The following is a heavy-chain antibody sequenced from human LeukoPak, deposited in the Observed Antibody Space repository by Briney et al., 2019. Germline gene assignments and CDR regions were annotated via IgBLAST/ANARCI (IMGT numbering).Heavy chain of an antibody. CDR1: GFTFSSYA. J-gene: IGHJ4*02. Sequence: PGGSLRLSCAASGFTFSSYAMSWVCQAPGKGLEWVSAISGSGGSTYYADSVKGRFTTSRDNSKNTLYLQMNSLRAEDTAVYYCAKSIQLWFGSLEYWGQGTLVTVSS. CDR3: AKSIQLWFGSLEY. CDR2: ISGSGGST. D-gene: IGHD5-18*01. V-gene: IGHV3-23*01.